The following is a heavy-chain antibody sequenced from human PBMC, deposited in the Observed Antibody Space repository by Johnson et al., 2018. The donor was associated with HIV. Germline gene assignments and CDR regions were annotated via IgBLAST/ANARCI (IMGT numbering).Heavy chain of an antibody. CDR3: ARRGGSGWSAFDI. J-gene: IGHJ3*02. CDR1: GFTFSRYA. V-gene: IGHV3-30-3*01. D-gene: IGHD6-19*01. CDR2: ISYDGSNK. Sequence: QMQLVESGGGVVQPGRSLRLSCAASGFTFSRYAMHWVRQAPGKGLEWVAVISYDGSNKYYADSVTGRFTISRDNSKNTLYLQMNSLRAEDTALYYCARRGGSGWSAFDIWGQGTIVTVSS.